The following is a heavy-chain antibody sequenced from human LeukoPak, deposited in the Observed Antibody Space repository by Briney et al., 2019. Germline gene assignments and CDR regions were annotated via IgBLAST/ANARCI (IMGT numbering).Heavy chain of an antibody. CDR1: GFTFSSYA. CDR3: AKSPGYYEEPIYYFDY. D-gene: IGHD3-9*01. CDR2: ISGSGGST. Sequence: PGGSLRLSCAASGFTFSSYAMSWVRQAPGKGLEWVSAISGSGGSTYCADSVKGRFTISRDNSKNTLYLQMNSLRAEDTAVYYCAKSPGYYEEPIYYFDYWGQGTLATVSS. V-gene: IGHV3-23*01. J-gene: IGHJ4*02.